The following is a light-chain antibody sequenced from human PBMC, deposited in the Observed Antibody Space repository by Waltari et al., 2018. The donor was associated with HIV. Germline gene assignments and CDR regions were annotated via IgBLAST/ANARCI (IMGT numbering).Light chain of an antibody. J-gene: IGLJ2*01. Sequence: QSALTQPASVSGSPGQSITISCTGTSSDVGSYYLVSWYQQHPGKAPKLMIYEVSKRPSGVSNRFSGSKSGNTASLTISGLQAEVEADYYCCSYAGSSTFVVFGGGTKLTVL. CDR3: CSYAGSSTFVV. V-gene: IGLV2-23*02. CDR2: EVS. CDR1: SSDVGSYYL.